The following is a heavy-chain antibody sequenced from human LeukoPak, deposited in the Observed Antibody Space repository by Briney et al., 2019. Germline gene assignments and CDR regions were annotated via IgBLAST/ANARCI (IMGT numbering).Heavy chain of an antibody. J-gene: IGHJ3*02. CDR1: GYTFTSYD. V-gene: IGHV1-8*01. D-gene: IGHD5-12*01. CDR2: MNPNSGNT. Sequence: ASVTVSCKASGYTFTSYDINWVRQATGQGLEWMGWMNPNSGNTGYAQKIQGRVTMTRNTSISTAYMELSSLRSDDTAVYYCARSGWLRAFDIWGQGTMVTVSS. CDR3: ARSGWLRAFDI.